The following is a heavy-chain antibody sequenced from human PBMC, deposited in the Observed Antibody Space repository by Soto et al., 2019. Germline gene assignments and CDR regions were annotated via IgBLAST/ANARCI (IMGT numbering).Heavy chain of an antibody. J-gene: IGHJ6*03. CDR3: AKTPPGRATNYYMDV. CDR1: GFTFSSYA. Sequence: EVQLLESGGGLVQPGGSLRLSCAASGFTFSSYAMSWVRQAPGKGLEWVSAISGSGGSTYYADSVKGRFTISRDNSKNTRYLQMNGLEAEETVVYYCAKTPPGRATNYYMDVLGKGTTVTVSS. CDR2: ISGSGGST. V-gene: IGHV3-23*01. D-gene: IGHD1-26*01.